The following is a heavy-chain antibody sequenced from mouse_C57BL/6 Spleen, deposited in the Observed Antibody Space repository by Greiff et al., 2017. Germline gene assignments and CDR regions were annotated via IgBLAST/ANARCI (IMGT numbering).Heavy chain of an antibody. D-gene: IGHD1-1*01. CDR1: GYTFTSYW. V-gene: IGHV1-52*01. CDR3: ARSADYYGSSFAY. J-gene: IGHJ3*01. Sequence: QVQLQQPGAELVRPGSSVQLSCKASGYTFTSYWMHWVKQRPIQGLEWIGNIDPSDSETHYNQKFKDKATLTVDKSSSTAYMQLSSLTSEDSAVYYCARSADYYGSSFAYWGQGTLVTGSA. CDR2: IDPSDSET.